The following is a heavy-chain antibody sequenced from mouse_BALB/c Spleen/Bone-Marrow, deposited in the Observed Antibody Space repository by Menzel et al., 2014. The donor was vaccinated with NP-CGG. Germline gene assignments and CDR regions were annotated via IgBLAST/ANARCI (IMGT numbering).Heavy chain of an antibody. V-gene: IGHV14-3*02. J-gene: IGHJ3*01. CDR3: ATFINGGPRFAY. D-gene: IGHD1-2*01. CDR2: IYPVNGNS. CDR1: GFNFKDFY. Sequence: VQLQQSGAELVKPGASVKLSCSASGFNFKDFYMYYLKQRPEQGLEWIGRIYPVNGNSEYAPKFRGKATITAGTSSNAAYLQQSSVPSEDNGVNCCATFINGGPRFAYWGQGTLGTVSA.